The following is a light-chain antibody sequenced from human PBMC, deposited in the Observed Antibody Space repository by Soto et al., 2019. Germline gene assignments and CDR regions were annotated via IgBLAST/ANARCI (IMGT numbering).Light chain of an antibody. CDR2: DAS. V-gene: IGKV3-20*01. CDR3: QQFSSYPLT. Sequence: EVMLSQSLGTLSLSPGERATLSCRASQTVRNNYLAWYQQKPGQAPRLLIYDASSRATGIPDRFSGGGSGTDSTLTISRLEPEDFAVYYCQQFSSYPLTFGGGTKVAIK. CDR1: QTVRNNY. J-gene: IGKJ4*01.